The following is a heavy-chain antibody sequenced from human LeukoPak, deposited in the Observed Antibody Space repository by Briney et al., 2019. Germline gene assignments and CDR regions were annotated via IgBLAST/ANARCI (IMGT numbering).Heavy chain of an antibody. CDR2: IYYSGST. CDR3: ARVYSSSWYEATYNWFDP. J-gene: IGHJ5*02. CDR1: GGSISSYY. Sequence: SETLSLTCTVSGGSISSYYWSWIRQPPGKGLEWIGYIYYSGSTNYNPSLKSRVTISVDTSKNQFSLKLSSVTAADTAVYYCARVYSSSWYEATYNWFDPWGQGTLVTVSS. V-gene: IGHV4-59*12. D-gene: IGHD6-13*01.